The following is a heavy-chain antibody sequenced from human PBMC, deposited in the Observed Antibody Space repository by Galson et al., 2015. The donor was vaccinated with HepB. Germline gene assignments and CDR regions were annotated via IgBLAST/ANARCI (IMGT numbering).Heavy chain of an antibody. D-gene: IGHD3-10*01. Sequence: SLRLSCAASGFTFTNAWMSWVRQAPGKGLEWLGRIKSKIDGGTTDYAAPVKGRFTISRDDSKNTLYLQMNSLKTEDTAVYYCTNKGRGWGQGTLVTVSS. CDR1: GFTFTNAW. J-gene: IGHJ4*02. CDR3: TNKGRG. CDR2: IKSKIDGGTT. V-gene: IGHV3-15*01.